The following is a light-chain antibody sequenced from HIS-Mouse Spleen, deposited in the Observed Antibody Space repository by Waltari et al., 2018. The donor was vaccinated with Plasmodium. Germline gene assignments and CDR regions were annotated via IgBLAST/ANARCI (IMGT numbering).Light chain of an antibody. CDR1: AFPKHY. J-gene: IGLJ3*02. V-gene: IGLV3-10*01. Sequence: SYELTQPPSGSVSPGQTARITCSGDAFPKHYAYWYQQKSGQAPVLVIYEDSKRPSGIPERFSGSSSGTMATLTISGAQVEDEADYYCYSTDSSGNHRVFGGGTKLTVL. CDR3: YSTDSSGNHRV. CDR2: EDS.